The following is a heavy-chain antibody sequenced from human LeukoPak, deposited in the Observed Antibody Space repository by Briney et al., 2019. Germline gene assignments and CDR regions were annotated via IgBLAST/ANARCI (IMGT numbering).Heavy chain of an antibody. V-gene: IGHV1-2*02. Sequence: ASVKVSCKASGYTFTGYYMHWVRQAPGQGLEWIGWINPNSGGTNYAQKFQGRVTMTRDTSISTAYMELSRLRSDDTAVYYCARVARFLEWLPSFDYWGQGTLVTVSS. CDR1: GYTFTGYY. CDR2: INPNSGGT. CDR3: ARVARFLEWLPSFDY. D-gene: IGHD3-3*01. J-gene: IGHJ4*02.